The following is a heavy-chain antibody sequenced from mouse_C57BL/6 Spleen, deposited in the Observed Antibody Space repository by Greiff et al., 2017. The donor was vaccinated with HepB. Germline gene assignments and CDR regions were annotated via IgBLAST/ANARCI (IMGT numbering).Heavy chain of an antibody. CDR1: GFTFSDAW. CDR3: TRPDSSGYGPWFAY. Sequence: EVKVEESGGGLVQPGGSMKLSCAASGFTFSDAWMDWVRQSPEKGLEWVAEIRNKANNHATYYAESVKGRFTISRDDSKSSVYLQMNSLRAEDTGIYYCTRPDSSGYGPWFAYWGQGTLVTVSA. CDR2: IRNKANNHAT. V-gene: IGHV6-6*01. D-gene: IGHD3-2*02. J-gene: IGHJ3*01.